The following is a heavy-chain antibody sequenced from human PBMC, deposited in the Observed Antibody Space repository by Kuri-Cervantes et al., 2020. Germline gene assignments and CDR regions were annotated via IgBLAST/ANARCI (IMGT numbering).Heavy chain of an antibody. V-gene: IGHV3-11*01. D-gene: IGHD4-17*01. CDR1: GFIFREYY. J-gene: IGHJ1*01. Sequence: GGSLRLSCAASGFIFREYYMSWIRQAPGKGLEWLSYISSSGSTVYYADSVKGRFTVSRDNAKKSLFLQMNSLKAEDTAVYYCARDIDFGAPPSEWFQYWGQGTLVTVSS. CDR3: ARDIDFGAPPSEWFQY. CDR2: ISSSGSTV.